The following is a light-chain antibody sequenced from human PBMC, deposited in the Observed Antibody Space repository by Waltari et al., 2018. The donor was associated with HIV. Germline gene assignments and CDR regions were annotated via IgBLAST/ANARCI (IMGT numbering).Light chain of an antibody. CDR1: SSDFGGHNY. CDR3: SSYSGINNVV. V-gene: IGLV2-14*01. CDR2: GVS. J-gene: IGLJ1*01. Sequence: QSALTQPASVSGSPGQSITVSCTGSSSDFGGHNYVPWYQQHPGKAPKLVIYGVSDRPSGVSNRFSGSKSGNTASLIISGLHAEDEADYYCSSYSGINNVVFGTGTKVTVL.